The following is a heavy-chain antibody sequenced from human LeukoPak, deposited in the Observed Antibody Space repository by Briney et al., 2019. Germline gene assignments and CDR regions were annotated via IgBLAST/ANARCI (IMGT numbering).Heavy chain of an antibody. J-gene: IGHJ4*02. CDR3: VRDYSGYYDY. D-gene: IGHD4-11*01. CDR1: GLTFSSHW. Sequence: GGSLRLSCAASGLTFSSHWMHWVRQAPGKGLVWVSRITNDGSSTIYADSVKGRFTISRDNAKNMLYLQVNSLRAEDTAVYYCVRDYSGYYDYWGQGILVTVSS. CDR2: ITNDGSST. V-gene: IGHV3-74*01.